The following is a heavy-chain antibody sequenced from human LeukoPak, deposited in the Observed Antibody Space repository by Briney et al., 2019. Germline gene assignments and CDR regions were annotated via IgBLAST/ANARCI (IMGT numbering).Heavy chain of an antibody. CDR2: IIPIFGTA. D-gene: IGHD3-22*01. CDR3: ARDTSYYYDSSGSDAFDI. CDR1: GGTFSSYA. J-gene: IGHJ3*02. Sequence: ASVKVSCKASGGTFSSYAISWVRQAPGQGLEWMGGIIPIFGTANYARKFQGRVTITADESTSTAYMELSSLRSEDTAVYYCARDTSYYYDSSGSDAFDIWGQGTMVTVSS. V-gene: IGHV1-69*13.